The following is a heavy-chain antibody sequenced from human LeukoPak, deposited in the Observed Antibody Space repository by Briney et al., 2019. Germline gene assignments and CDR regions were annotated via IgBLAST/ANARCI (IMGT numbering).Heavy chain of an antibody. D-gene: IGHD1-26*01. CDR2: IKGDESAK. J-gene: IGHJ4*02. V-gene: IGHV3-7*01. CDR1: GFTFSTYW. CDR3: ARDVVGSLDY. Sequence: GGSLRLSCAASGFTFSTYWMAWVRKAPGKGLEWVANIKGDESAKHQADSVKGRFTISRDNVQNSVYLQMSSLRGEDTAVYYCARDVVGSLDYWGQGTLVTASS.